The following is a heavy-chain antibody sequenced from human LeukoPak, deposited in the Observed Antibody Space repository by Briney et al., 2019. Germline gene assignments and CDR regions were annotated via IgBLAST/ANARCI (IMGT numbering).Heavy chain of an antibody. CDR1: GDSITSNY. Sequence: SETLSLTCTVSGDSITSNYWSWIRQPAGKGLEWIGRIYTRGNTNYNPSLKSRATMSVDTSKNQFPLRLTSVTAADTALYYCARDPSSWYFDLWGRGTLVTVSS. CDR3: ARDPSSWYFDL. J-gene: IGHJ2*01. CDR2: IYTRGNT. V-gene: IGHV4-4*07.